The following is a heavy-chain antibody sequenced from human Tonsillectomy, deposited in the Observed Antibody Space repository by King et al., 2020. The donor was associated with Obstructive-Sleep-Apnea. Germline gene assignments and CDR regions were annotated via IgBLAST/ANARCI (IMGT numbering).Heavy chain of an antibody. D-gene: IGHD6-13*01. V-gene: IGHV3-30*02. Sequence: VQLVESGGGVVQPRRSLRLSCAASGFTFSDYGMHWVRQAPGKGLEWVAFIRYDGSFKYYGDSVKGRFTISRDNSKNTVYLQMNSLRDEDTAVYYCVKAGGSAAGPTRWGQGTLVSVSS. CDR2: IRYDGSFK. CDR3: VKAGGSAAGPTR. CDR1: GFTFSDYG. J-gene: IGHJ4*02.